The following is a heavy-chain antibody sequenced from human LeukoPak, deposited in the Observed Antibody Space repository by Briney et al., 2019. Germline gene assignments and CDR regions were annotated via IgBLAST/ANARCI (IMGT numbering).Heavy chain of an antibody. CDR1: GDSISRYY. V-gene: IGHV4-4*07. CDR2: IYTSGST. D-gene: IGHD3-10*01. Sequence: SETLSLTCTVSGDSISRYYWSCIRQPAGKGLEWIGRIYTSGSTNYNPYLKSRVTMSVDTSKNQFSLKLSSVTAADTAVYYCARDSRYYYDSGSYYYYYYGMDVWGQGTTVTVSS. CDR3: ARDSRYYYDSGSYYYYYYGMDV. J-gene: IGHJ6*02.